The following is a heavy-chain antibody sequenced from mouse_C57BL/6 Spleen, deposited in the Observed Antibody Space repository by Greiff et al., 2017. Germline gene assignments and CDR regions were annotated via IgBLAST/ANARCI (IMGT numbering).Heavy chain of an antibody. D-gene: IGHD2-4*01. CDR1: GYTFTSYW. V-gene: IGHV1-64*01. Sequence: QVQLQQPGAELVKPGASVKLSCKASGYTFTSYWMHWVKQRPGQGLEWIGMIHPNSGSTNYNEKFKSEATLTVDKSSSTAYMQLSSLTSEDSAVYYCAIYYDYDGGFAYWGQGTLVTVSA. J-gene: IGHJ3*01. CDR2: IHPNSGST. CDR3: AIYYDYDGGFAY.